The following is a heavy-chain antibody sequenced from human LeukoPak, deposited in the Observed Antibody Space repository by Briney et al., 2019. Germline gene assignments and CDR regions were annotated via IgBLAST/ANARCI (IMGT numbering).Heavy chain of an antibody. J-gene: IGHJ4*02. CDR3: ASARGSNYGSLGD. CDR1: GGSISNTNW. D-gene: IGHD5-18*01. Sequence: PSETLSLTCGVSGGSISNTNWWTWVRQPPGKGLEWIGEVNLQGSTNYNPSLKSRVAISVDKSENHISLKLTSVTAADTAVYYCASARGSNYGSLGDWGQGTLVTVSS. V-gene: IGHV4-4*02. CDR2: VNLQGST.